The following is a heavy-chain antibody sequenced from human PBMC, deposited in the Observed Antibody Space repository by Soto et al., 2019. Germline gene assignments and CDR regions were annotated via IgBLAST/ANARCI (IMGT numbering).Heavy chain of an antibody. Sequence: GGSLRLSCAASGFTFSSYAMSWVRQAPGKGLEWVSAISGSGGSTYYADSVKGRFTISRDNSKNTLYLQMNSLRAEDTAVYYCAKSQPQAPGQPRWLQLPTFDYWGQGTLDYYYYYGMDVWGQGTTVTVSS. J-gene: IGHJ6*02. V-gene: IGHV3-23*01. D-gene: IGHD5-12*01. CDR1: GFTFSSYA. CDR3: AKSQPQAPGQPRWLQLPTFDYWGQGTLDYYYYYGMDV. CDR2: ISGSGGST.